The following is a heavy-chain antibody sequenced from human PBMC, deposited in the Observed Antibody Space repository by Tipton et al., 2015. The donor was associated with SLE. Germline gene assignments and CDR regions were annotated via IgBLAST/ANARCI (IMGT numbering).Heavy chain of an antibody. V-gene: IGHV4-38-2*02. CDR3: ASHAENWFDP. Sequence: LRLSCIVSGYSISSGYYWGWIRQPPGKGLEWIGSIYHSGSTYYNPPLKSRVTISVDTSKNPFSLKLRFVTAADTAVYCCASHAENWFDPWGQGTLVTVSS. CDR1: GYSISSGYY. CDR2: IYHSGST. J-gene: IGHJ5*02.